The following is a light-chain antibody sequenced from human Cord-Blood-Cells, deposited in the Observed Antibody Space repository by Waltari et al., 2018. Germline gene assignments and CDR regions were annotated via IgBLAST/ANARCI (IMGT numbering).Light chain of an antibody. J-gene: IGLJ2*01. CDR2: DVS. Sequence: QSALTQPRSVSGSPGQSVTISCPGTSRDVGGSNYVSGYQQTTGKAPKLMIYDVSKRPSGVPDRFSGSKSGNTASLTISGLQAEDEADYYCCSYAGSYTVVFGGGTKLTVL. V-gene: IGLV2-11*01. CDR1: SRDVGGSNY. CDR3: CSYAGSYTVV.